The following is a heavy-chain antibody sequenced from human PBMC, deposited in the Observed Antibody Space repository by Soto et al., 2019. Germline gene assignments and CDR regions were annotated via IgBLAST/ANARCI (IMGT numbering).Heavy chain of an antibody. Sequence: GSGPTLVNPTHTLTLTCTFSGFSLSTRGVGVGWIRQPPGKALEWLALIYWDDDKRYSPSLKNRVSITKDTSKNQVVLTMTNMDAWDTSTCYCAPPEYFCSADSCHPPFSFWGQGTLVAVSS. J-gene: IGHJ4*02. D-gene: IGHD2-15*01. CDR1: GFSLSTRGVG. CDR2: IYWDDDK. CDR3: APPEYFCSADSCHPPFSF. V-gene: IGHV2-5*02.